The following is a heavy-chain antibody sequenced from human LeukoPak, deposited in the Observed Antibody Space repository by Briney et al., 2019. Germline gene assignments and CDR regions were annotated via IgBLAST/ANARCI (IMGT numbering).Heavy chain of an antibody. CDR3: ATWASSGSYYFDY. V-gene: IGHV1-69*13. D-gene: IGHD3-22*01. CDR2: IIPIFGTA. CDR1: GYTFTSYG. J-gene: IGHJ4*02. Sequence: SVKVSCKASGYTFTSYGISWVRQAPGQGLEWMGGIIPIFGTANYAQKFQGRVTITADESTSTAYMELSSLRSEDTAVYYCATWASSGSYYFDYWGQGTLVTVSS.